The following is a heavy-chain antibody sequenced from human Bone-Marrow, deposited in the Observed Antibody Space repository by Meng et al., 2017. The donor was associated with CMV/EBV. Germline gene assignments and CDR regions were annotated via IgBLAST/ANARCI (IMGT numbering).Heavy chain of an antibody. CDR2: IKQDGSEK. CDR3: ASLYCSSTSCYPNYFDY. V-gene: IGHV3-7*01. CDR1: GFTFSSDW. D-gene: IGHD2-2*01. Sequence: GESLKIPCAASGFTFSSDWMSWVRQAPGKGLEWVANIKQDGSEKYSADSVKGRFTISRDNAKNSLYLQMNSLRAEDTAVYYCASLYCSSTSCYPNYFDYCGQGTLVTVSS. J-gene: IGHJ4*02.